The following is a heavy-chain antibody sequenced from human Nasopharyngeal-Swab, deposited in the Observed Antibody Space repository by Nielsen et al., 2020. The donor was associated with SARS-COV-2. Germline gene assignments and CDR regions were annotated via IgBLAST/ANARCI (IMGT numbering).Heavy chain of an antibody. V-gene: IGHV1-2*06. CDR3: MRDDGETPGMAATGPPGGY. J-gene: IGHJ4*02. CDR1: GYTFIGYD. D-gene: IGHD6-13*01. Sequence: ASVKVSCKASGYTFIGYDMHWVRQAPGQGLEWMGRINPNSGETKFAQKFQGRVTLSRDMSISTAYMELSRLTFDDTAVYFCMRDDGETPGMAATGPPGGYWGQGTLVTVSS. CDR2: INPNSGET.